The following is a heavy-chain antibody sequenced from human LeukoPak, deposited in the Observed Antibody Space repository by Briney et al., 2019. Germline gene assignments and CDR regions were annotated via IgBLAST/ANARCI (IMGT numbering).Heavy chain of an antibody. D-gene: IGHD3-10*01. V-gene: IGHV1-69*13. J-gene: IGHJ4*02. CDR2: IIPIFGTA. CDR1: GYTYTSYG. Sequence: SVKVSCKASGYTYTSYGISWVRQAPGQGLEWMGGIIPIFGTANYAQKFQGRVTITADESTSTAYMELSSLRSEDTAVYYCARDELLWFGELYSWSGFDYWGQGTLVTVSS. CDR3: ARDELLWFGELYSWSGFDY.